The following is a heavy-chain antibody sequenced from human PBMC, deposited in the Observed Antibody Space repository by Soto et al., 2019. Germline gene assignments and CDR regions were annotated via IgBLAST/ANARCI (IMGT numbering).Heavy chain of an antibody. CDR2: IYYSGST. V-gene: IGHV4-59*01. J-gene: IGHJ5*02. CDR3: ARALYDFWSGYYPLPNWFDP. CDR1: GGSISSYY. D-gene: IGHD3-3*01. Sequence: SETLSLTCTVSGGSISSYYWSWIRQPPGKGLEWIGYIYYSGSTNYNPSLKSRVTISVDTSKNQFSLKLSSVTAADTAVYYCARALYDFWSGYYPLPNWFDPWGQGTLVTVSS.